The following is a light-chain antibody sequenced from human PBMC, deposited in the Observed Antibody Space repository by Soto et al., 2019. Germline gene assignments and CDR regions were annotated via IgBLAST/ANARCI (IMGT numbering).Light chain of an antibody. J-gene: IGLJ2*01. V-gene: IGLV2-23*03. CDR3: WSYAGNTIFV. Sequence: QSALTQPASVSGSPGQSITISCTGTSSDIGDYTHVSWYQQHPGKVPKVVIYEGSKRPSGVSNRFSGSKSGNTASLTISGLQAEDEAYYYCWSYAGNTIFVFGGGTKLTVL. CDR1: SSDIGDYTH. CDR2: EGS.